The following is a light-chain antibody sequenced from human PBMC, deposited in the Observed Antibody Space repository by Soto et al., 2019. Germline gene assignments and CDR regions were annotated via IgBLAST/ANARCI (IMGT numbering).Light chain of an antibody. CDR1: SPNIGAGRD. V-gene: IGLV1-40*01. J-gene: IGLJ1*01. Sequence: QSVLTQPPSVSRAPRQKVTIPCTGSSPNIGAGRDVQWYQQLPGTAPSLLIYGTNNRPSGVPDRFSASKSGTSASLAITGLQAEDEADFYCQSFDSSRSAYVFGTGTKVTVL. CDR2: GTN. CDR3: QSFDSSRSAYV.